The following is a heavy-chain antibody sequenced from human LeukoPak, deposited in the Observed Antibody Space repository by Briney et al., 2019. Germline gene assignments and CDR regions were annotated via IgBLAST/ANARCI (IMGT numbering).Heavy chain of an antibody. V-gene: IGHV3-33*08. CDR3: ARDRTYYDFWSGHSYYYYGMDV. Sequence: GSLRLSCAASGFTFSDYYMSWIRQAPGKGLEWVAVIWYDGSNKYYADSVKGRFTISRDNSKNTLYLQMNSLRAEDTAVYYCARDRTYYDFWSGHSYYYYGMDVWGQGTTVTVSS. CDR2: IWYDGSNK. D-gene: IGHD3-3*01. J-gene: IGHJ6*02. CDR1: GFTFSDYY.